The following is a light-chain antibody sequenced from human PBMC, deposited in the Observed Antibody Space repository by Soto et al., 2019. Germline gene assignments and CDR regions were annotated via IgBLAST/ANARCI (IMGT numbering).Light chain of an antibody. CDR1: SSDVGDYNF. V-gene: IGLV2-14*01. CDR2: EVS. J-gene: IGLJ2*01. CDR3: SSYTSSSALEV. Sequence: QSVLTQPASVSGSPGQSITISCTGTSSDVGDYNFVSWYQQHPGKVPKLMVYEVSSRPSGVSNRFSGSKSGNTASLTISGLQAEDEADYYCSSYTSSSALEVFGGGTKLTVL.